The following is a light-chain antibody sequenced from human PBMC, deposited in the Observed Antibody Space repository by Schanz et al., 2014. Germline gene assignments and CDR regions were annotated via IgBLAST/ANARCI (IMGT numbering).Light chain of an antibody. J-gene: IGKJ1*01. CDR1: QTVSSTS. CDR2: GAS. V-gene: IGKV3-20*01. CDR3: QQYGSSPR. Sequence: EIVVTQSPGTLSVSPGERATLSCRASQTVSSTSLAWYQQKPGQAPRLLIYGASNRATGIPDRFSGSGSGTDFTLTISRLEPEDFAVYYCQQYGSSPRFGQGTKVEIK.